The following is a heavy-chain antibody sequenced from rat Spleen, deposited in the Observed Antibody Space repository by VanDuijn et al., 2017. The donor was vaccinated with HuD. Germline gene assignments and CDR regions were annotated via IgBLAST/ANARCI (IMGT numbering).Heavy chain of an antibody. V-gene: IGHV2-64*01. CDR2: MWNGGGT. CDR3: ARQGYYSSYIHWYFDF. J-gene: IGHJ1*01. D-gene: IGHD1-2*01. CDR1: GFSLTTYN. Sequence: QVQLKETGPDLVQLTQTLSITCTVSGFSLTTYNVHWVRQPPGKGLEWMGAMWNGGGTDYNSAFKSRLSISRDTSKSQVFLKMNSLQTDDTTKYFCARQGYYSSYIHWYFDFWGPGTMVTVSS.